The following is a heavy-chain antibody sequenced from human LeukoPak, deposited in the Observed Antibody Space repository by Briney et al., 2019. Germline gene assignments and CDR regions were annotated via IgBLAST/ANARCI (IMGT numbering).Heavy chain of an antibody. J-gene: IGHJ3*02. CDR1: GYTFTSYY. CDR2: INPSGGST. V-gene: IGHV1-46*01. Sequence: ASVKVSCKASGYTFTSYYMHGVRQAPGQGLEWMGIINPSGGSTSYAQKFQGRVTMTRDTSTSTVYMELSSMRSEDTAVYYCARVYCSGGSCYGGAFDIWGQGTMVTVSS. D-gene: IGHD2-15*01. CDR3: ARVYCSGGSCYGGAFDI.